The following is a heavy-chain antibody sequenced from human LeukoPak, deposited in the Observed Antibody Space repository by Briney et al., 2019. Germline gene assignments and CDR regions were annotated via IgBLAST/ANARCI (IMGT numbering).Heavy chain of an antibody. Sequence: GESLKISCEGSGYRFTNYWISWVRQMPGKGLEWMGRIDPRDSYTKYSPSFEGHVTISVDKSISTAFLQWNSLKASDSAMYYCATGASKVTTDFANYWGQGTQVAVSS. D-gene: IGHD4-17*01. CDR3: ATGASKVTTDFANY. CDR1: GYRFTNYW. CDR2: IDPRDSYT. J-gene: IGHJ4*02. V-gene: IGHV5-10-1*01.